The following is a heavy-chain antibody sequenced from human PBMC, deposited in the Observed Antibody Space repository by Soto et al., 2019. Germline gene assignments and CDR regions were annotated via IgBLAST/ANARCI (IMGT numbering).Heavy chain of an antibody. CDR1: GFTFSSYA. J-gene: IGHJ4*02. CDR3: ASGYGDYGGYFDY. D-gene: IGHD4-17*01. Sequence: LRLSCAASGFTFSSYAMHWVRQAPGKGLEWVAVISYDGSNKYYADSVKGRFTISRDNSKNTLYLQMNSLRAEDTAVYYCASGYGDYGGYFDYWGQGTLVTVSS. CDR2: ISYDGSNK. V-gene: IGHV3-30-3*01.